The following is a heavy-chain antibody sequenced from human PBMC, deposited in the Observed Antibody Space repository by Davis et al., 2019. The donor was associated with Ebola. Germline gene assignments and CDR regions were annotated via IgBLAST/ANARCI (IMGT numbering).Heavy chain of an antibody. Sequence: GESLRLSCAASEFTFSSYEMNWVRQAPGKGLEWVSYIDSSASTTYYADSVKGRFTISRDNAKNSLFLQMNSLTAEDTALYYCAREAPFCGGDCLDYWGQGTLVTVSS. CDR2: IDSSASTT. D-gene: IGHD2-21*01. CDR1: EFTFSSYE. V-gene: IGHV3-48*03. CDR3: AREAPFCGGDCLDY. J-gene: IGHJ4*02.